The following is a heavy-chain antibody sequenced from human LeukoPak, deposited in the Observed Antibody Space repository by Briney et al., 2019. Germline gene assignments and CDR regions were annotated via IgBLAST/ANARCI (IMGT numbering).Heavy chain of an antibody. CDR3: ARGQVGARNKFAP. CDR1: GGSFSSYY. V-gene: IGHV4-34*01. CDR2: INHSGST. J-gene: IGHJ5*02. D-gene: IGHD1-26*01. Sequence: PSETLSLTCAVYGGSFSSYYWSWIRQPPGKGLEWIGEINHSGSTNYNPSLKSRVTISVDTSKNQFSLKLSSVTAADTAVYYCARGQVGARNKFAPWGQGTLVTVSS.